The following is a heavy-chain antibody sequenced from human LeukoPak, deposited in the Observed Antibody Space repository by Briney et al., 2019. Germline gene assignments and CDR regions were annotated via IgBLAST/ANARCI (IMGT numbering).Heavy chain of an antibody. CDR1: GYTFSSYD. D-gene: IGHD6-13*01. Sequence: ASVKVSCKASGYTFSSYDINWVRQATGQGLEWMGWMNPNSGNTGYAQKFQGRVSMTSNTSISTAYMELSSLRSEDTAVYYCTRGLRREQQLLRAFDDWGQGTLVTVSS. V-gene: IGHV1-8*01. CDR3: TRGLRREQQLLRAFDD. J-gene: IGHJ4*02. CDR2: MNPNSGNT.